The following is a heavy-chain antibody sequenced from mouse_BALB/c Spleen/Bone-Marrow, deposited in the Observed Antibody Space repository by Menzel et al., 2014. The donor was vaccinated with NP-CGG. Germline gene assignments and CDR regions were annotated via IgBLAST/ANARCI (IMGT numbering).Heavy chain of an antibody. CDR1: GFTFIDHY. Sequence: EVKLVESGGGLVQPGGSLRLSCTTSGFTFIDHYMSWVRQPPGKALEWLVFIRNKAYGYTTEYSASVKGRFTISRDNSQSILYLQMNTLRAEDSATYYCARFPMDYWGQGTLVAVSS. V-gene: IGHV7-3*02. CDR3: ARFPMDY. CDR2: IRNKAYGYTT. J-gene: IGHJ4*01.